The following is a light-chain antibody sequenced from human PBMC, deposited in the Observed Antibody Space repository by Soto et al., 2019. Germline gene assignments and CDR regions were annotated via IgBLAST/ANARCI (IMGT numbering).Light chain of an antibody. CDR3: QQYNDWPYT. V-gene: IGKV3-15*01. CDR2: GAS. J-gene: IGKJ2*01. CDR1: QSVSSF. Sequence: EKVMTQSPATLSVSPGERATLSCRASQSVSSFLAWYQQKPGQAPRLLIYGASTRATGIPARFSGSGSGTEFTLTISGLQSEDFAVYYCQQYNDWPYTFGQGT.